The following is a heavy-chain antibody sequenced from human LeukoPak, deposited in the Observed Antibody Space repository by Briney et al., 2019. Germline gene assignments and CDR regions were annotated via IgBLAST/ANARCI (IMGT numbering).Heavy chain of an antibody. Sequence: SETLSLTCTVSGGSISSSSYYWGWIRQPPGKGLEWIGTVYNSGNTYYNPSLKSRVTISADTSKNQFSLKLSSVTAADTAVYYCARGLDDYWGQGTLVTVSS. V-gene: IGHV4-39*01. D-gene: IGHD5/OR15-5a*01. CDR3: ARGLDDY. CDR1: GGSISSSSYY. CDR2: VYNSGNT. J-gene: IGHJ4*02.